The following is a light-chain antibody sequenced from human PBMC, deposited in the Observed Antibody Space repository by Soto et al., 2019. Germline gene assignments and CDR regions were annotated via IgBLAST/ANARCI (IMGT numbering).Light chain of an antibody. V-gene: IGKV1-5*01. Sequence: DIQMTQSPSTLSASVGDRVTITCRASQSIDTWLAWYHQKPGKAPKLLICDASSLESGVPSRFSGSGSGTEFALTISSLQPDDFATYYCQQYKTYSTFGQGTKVDIK. J-gene: IGKJ1*01. CDR1: QSIDTW. CDR3: QQYKTYST. CDR2: DAS.